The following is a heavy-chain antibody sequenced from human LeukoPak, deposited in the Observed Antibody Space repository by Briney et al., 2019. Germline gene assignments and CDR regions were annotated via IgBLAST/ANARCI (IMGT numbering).Heavy chain of an antibody. D-gene: IGHD3-9*01. CDR1: GGSISSYY. CDR2: IYYSGST. J-gene: IGHJ4*02. CDR3: ARVKVEDDILTGYRQRFDY. V-gene: IGHV4-59*01. Sequence: SETLSPTCTVSGGSISSYYWSWIRQPPGKGLEWIGYIYYSGSTNYNPSLKSRVTISVDTSKNQFSLKLSSVTAADTAVYYCARVKVEDDILTGYRQRFDYWGQGTLVTVSS.